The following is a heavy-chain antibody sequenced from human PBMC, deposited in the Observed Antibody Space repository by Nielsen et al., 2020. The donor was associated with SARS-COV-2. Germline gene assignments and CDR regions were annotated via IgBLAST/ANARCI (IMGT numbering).Heavy chain of an antibody. J-gene: IGHJ4*02. CDR1: GFTLSDYY. CDR2: ISDSSNYT. Sequence: GESLKISCVASGFTLSDYYMSWIRQAPGKGLEWLSFISDSSNYTSYAESVKGRFTSSRDNANNALYLQMNNLRAEDTAVYYCARGQWLVGDYFDYWGQGTLVTVSS. CDR3: ARGQWLVGDYFDY. D-gene: IGHD6-19*01. V-gene: IGHV3-11*05.